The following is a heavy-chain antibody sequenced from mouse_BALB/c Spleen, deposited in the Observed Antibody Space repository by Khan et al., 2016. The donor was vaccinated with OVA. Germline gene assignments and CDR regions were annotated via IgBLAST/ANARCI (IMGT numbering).Heavy chain of an antibody. D-gene: IGHD2-13*01. CDR1: GFTFSDYY. J-gene: IGHJ3*01. CDR2: ISDGGPYI. Sequence: EVELVESGGGLVRPGGSLKLSCAASGFTFSDYYMYWGRQTPEKRLEWVATISDGGPYIYYPDSVRGRFTISRDNGKNNLYLQMSSLKSDDTAMYYCVRGYYGDPFAHWGQGTLVTVSA. V-gene: IGHV5-4*02. CDR3: VRGYYGDPFAH.